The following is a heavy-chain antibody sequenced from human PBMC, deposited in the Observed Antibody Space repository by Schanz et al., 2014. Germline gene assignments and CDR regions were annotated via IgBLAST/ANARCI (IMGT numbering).Heavy chain of an antibody. CDR1: GYTFINHG. V-gene: IGHV1-18*01. CDR3: VRDAGWAFGDYHGMDV. J-gene: IGHJ6*02. Sequence: QVQLVQSGGEVKKPGASATVSCKASGYTFINHGISWVRQAPGQGLEWMGWISVYHGHTNYAEKVHGRVTMTTDTSTSTAYMELRSLISDDTAVYYCVRDAGWAFGDYHGMDVWGQGTSVTVSS. CDR2: ISVYHGHT. D-gene: IGHD3-10*01.